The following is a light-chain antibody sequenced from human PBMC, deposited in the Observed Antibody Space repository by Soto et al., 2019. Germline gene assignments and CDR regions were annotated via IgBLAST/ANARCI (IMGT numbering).Light chain of an antibody. V-gene: IGKV3-11*01. CDR2: DAS. Sequence: EIVLTQSPATLSLSPGERATLSCRASQSVSSYLAWYQQKPGQAPRLLIYDASNRATGIPARFSGSGSETDFTRTISSLEPEDFAVYYCQQRSNWPPWTFGQGTKVEIK. J-gene: IGKJ1*01. CDR1: QSVSSY. CDR3: QQRSNWPPWT.